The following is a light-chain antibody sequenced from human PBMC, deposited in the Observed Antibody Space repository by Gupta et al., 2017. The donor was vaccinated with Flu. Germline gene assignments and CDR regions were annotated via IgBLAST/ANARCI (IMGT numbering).Light chain of an antibody. CDR1: QNVLYSSNNKNY. CDR2: WAS. Sequence: DLVMTQSPDSLAVSLGERATINCKSSQNVLYSSNNKNYLAWYQQKPGQPPKLLIYWASTRESGVPDRFSGSGSGTDFTLTISSLQAEDVAVYYCQQDDSTPKTFGQGTKVEIK. V-gene: IGKV4-1*01. J-gene: IGKJ1*01. CDR3: QQDDSTPKT.